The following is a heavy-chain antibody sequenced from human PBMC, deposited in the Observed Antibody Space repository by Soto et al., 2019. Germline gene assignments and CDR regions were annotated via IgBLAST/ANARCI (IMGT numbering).Heavy chain of an antibody. CDR1: GYTFTNYG. CDR2: ISTYNGDR. D-gene: IGHD1-26*01. J-gene: IGHJ4*02. V-gene: IGHV1-18*01. Sequence: ASVKVSCKASGYTFTNYGISWVRPAPGQGLEWLGWISTYNGDRDFAPKVQGRVTMTTDTSTTTAYMELRSLRSNDTAVYYCARSRAGGTWEQYPSFYFDYWGQGALVTVSS. CDR3: ARSRAGGTWEQYPSFYFDY.